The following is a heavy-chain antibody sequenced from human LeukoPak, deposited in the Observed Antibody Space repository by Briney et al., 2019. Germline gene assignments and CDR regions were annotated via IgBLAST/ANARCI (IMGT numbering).Heavy chain of an antibody. J-gene: IGHJ4*02. CDR3: ARWNYYEISGRVFDY. CDR1: GGSISSYY. D-gene: IGHD3-22*01. V-gene: IGHV4-59*08. CDR2: IYYNGNT. Sequence: SETLSLTCTVSGGSISSYYWVWIRQPPGEGLEWIGYIYYNGNTNYNPSLKSRVTIPIDTSKTQFSLRLSSVIAADTAVYYCARWNYYEISGRVFDYWGQGTLVSVSS.